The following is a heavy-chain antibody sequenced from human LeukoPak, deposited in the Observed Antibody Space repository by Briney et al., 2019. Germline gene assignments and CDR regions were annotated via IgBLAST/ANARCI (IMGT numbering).Heavy chain of an antibody. CDR1: GCTFSSYA. V-gene: IGHV3-23*01. J-gene: IGHJ4*02. D-gene: IGHD1/OR15-1a*01. CDR2: ISGNGGST. CDR3: SRLTRNNYFDY. Sequence: QAGGSLRVSCAASGCTFSSYAMSWVRQGPGKGLEWLSGISGNGGSTYYEDSVVGRFTISRDNSKNTLSLHMTSLRTEDTAVYYCSRLTRNNYFDYWGQGTLVTVSS.